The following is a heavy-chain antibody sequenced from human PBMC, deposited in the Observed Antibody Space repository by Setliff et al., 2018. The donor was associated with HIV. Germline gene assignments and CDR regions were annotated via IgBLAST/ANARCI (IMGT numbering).Heavy chain of an antibody. D-gene: IGHD4-4*01. V-gene: IGHV1-3*01. J-gene: IGHJ6*03. CDR1: GYTFTSYA. Sequence: ASVKVSCKASGYTFTSYAMHWVRQAPGQRLEWMRWVNAGNGNTKYSQKFQGRVTITRDTSASTAYMELSSLRSEDTAVYYCARVSNRQYMDVWGKGTTVTVSS. CDR2: VNAGNGNT. CDR3: ARVSNRQYMDV.